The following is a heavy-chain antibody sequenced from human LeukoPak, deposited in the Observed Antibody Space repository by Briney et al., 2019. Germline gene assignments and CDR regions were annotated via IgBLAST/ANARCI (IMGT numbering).Heavy chain of an antibody. CDR3: ARDLAAAGYFDY. J-gene: IGHJ4*02. D-gene: IGHD6-13*01. CDR1: GFTFSSHA. Sequence: GGSLRLSCAASGFTFSSHAMHWVRQAPGKGLEWVAVISYDGSNKYYADSVKGRFTISRDNSKNTLYLQMNSLRAEDTAVYYCARDLAAAGYFDYWGQGTLVTVSS. CDR2: ISYDGSNK. V-gene: IGHV3-30*01.